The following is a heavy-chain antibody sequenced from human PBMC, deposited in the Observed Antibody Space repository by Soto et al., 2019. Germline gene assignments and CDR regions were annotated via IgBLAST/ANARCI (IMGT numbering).Heavy chain of an antibody. Sequence: QVQLVESGGGVVQPGRSLILSCAASGFSLSNCGMHWVRQAPGKGLEWVAMISYDGSQEHFIDSVKGRFTISRXXSKXXLYLQMNSLRPEDTAVYYCAKDLYNSGWYNYFDPWGQGTLVTVSS. CDR2: ISYDGSQE. V-gene: IGHV3-30*18. J-gene: IGHJ5*02. D-gene: IGHD6-19*01. CDR1: GFSLSNCG. CDR3: AKDLYNSGWYNYFDP.